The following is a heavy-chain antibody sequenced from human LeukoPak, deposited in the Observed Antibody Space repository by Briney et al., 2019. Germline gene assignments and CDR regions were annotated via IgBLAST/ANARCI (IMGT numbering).Heavy chain of an antibody. J-gene: IGHJ3*02. V-gene: IGHV3-21*01. CDR3: ARARLTDYVWGRRTFDI. Sequence: GGSLRLSCAASGFTFSSYSMNWVRQAPGKGLEWVSSISSSSSYIYYADSVKGRFTISRDNAKKSLYLQMNSLRAEDTAVYYCARARLTDYVWGRRTFDIWGQGTMVTISS. CDR1: GFTFSSYS. CDR2: ISSSSSYI. D-gene: IGHD3-16*01.